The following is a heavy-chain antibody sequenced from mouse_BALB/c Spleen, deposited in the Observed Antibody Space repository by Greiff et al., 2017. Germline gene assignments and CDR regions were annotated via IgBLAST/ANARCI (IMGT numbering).Heavy chain of an antibody. V-gene: IGHV5-6-5*01. D-gene: IGHD3-1*01. J-gene: IGHJ2*01. CDR3: ARSGGYFDY. CDR1: GFTFSSYA. CDR2: ISSGGST. Sequence: EVMLVESGGGLVKPGGSLKLSCAASGFTFSSYAMSWVRQTPEKRLEWVASISSGGSTYYPDSVKGRFTISRDNARNILYLQMSSLRSEDTAMYYCARSGGYFDYWGQGTTLTVSS.